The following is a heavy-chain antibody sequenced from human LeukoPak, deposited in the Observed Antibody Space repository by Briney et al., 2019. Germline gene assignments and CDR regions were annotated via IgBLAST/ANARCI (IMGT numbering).Heavy chain of an antibody. CDR3: ARALLRPWLDP. J-gene: IGHJ5*02. CDR2: IYYSGST. CDR1: GGSISSYY. Sequence: SETLSLTCTVSGGSISSYYWSWLRQPPGKGLEWIGYIYYSGSTNYNPSLKSRVTISVDTSKNQFSLKLSSVTAADTAVYYCARALLRPWLDPWGQGTLVTVSS. D-gene: IGHD4-17*01. V-gene: IGHV4-59*01.